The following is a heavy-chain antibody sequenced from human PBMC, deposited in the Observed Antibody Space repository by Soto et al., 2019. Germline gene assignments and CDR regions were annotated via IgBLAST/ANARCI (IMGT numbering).Heavy chain of an antibody. CDR1: GYSFTSYW. D-gene: IGHD6-13*01. CDR3: AGRKIAAPIDALYPNYYYGMDV. CDR2: IYPGDSDT. J-gene: IGHJ6*02. V-gene: IGHV5-51*01. Sequence: GESLKISCKGSGYSFTSYWIGWVRQMPGKGLEWMGIIYPGDSDTRYSPSLQGQVTISADKSISTAYLQWSSLKASDTAMYYCAGRKIAAPIDALYPNYYYGMDVWGQGTTVTVSS.